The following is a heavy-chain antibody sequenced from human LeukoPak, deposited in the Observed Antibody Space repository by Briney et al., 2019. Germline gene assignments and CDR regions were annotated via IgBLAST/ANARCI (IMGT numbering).Heavy chain of an antibody. D-gene: IGHD3-10*01. CDR2: INPNSGGT. Sequence: ASVKVSCKASGYTFTGYYMHWVRQAPGQGLEWMGWINPNSGGTNYAQKFQSRVTMTRDTSISTAYMELSRLRSDDTAVYYCARASMVRGVIDAFDIWGQGTMVTVSS. CDR3: ARASMVRGVIDAFDI. J-gene: IGHJ3*02. V-gene: IGHV1-2*02. CDR1: GYTFTGYY.